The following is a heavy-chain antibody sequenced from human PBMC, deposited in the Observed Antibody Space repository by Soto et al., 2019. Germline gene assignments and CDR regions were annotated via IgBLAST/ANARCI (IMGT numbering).Heavy chain of an antibody. CDR1: GYTFTSYA. Sequence: ASVKVSCKASGYTFTSYAMHWVRQAPGQRLEWMGWRNAGNGNTKYSQKFQGRVTITRDTSASTAYMELSSLRSEDTAVYYCATLWFGTTYYYGMDVWGQGTTVTVSS. CDR2: RNAGNGNT. CDR3: ATLWFGTTYYYGMDV. D-gene: IGHD3-10*01. V-gene: IGHV1-3*01. J-gene: IGHJ6*02.